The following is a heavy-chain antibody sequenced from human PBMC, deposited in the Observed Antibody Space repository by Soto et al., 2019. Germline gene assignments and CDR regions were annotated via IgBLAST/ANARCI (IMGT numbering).Heavy chain of an antibody. CDR2: TYYRSKWYN. J-gene: IGHJ4*02. Sequence: SHTLSLTCAISGDSVSSNSAAWNWIRQSPSRGLEWLGRTYYRSKWYNDYAVSVKSRTTINPDTSKNQFSLQLNSVTPEDTAVYYCAREPWQWLETCFDYWGQGTLVTVSS. V-gene: IGHV6-1*01. CDR3: AREPWQWLETCFDY. D-gene: IGHD6-19*01. CDR1: GDSVSSNSAA.